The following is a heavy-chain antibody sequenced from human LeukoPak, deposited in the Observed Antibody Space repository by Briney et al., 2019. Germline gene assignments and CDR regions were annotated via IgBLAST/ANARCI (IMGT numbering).Heavy chain of an antibody. Sequence: GGSLRLSCAASGFTFSTYWMSWVRQAPGKGLEWVANLNQDGSEKYYVNSVKGRFTISRDNSKNSLYLQMNSLRAEDTAVYYCARGDDFSGDYWGQGTLVTVSS. V-gene: IGHV3-7*04. CDR1: GFTFSTYW. CDR2: LNQDGSEK. CDR3: ARGDDFSGDY. D-gene: IGHD3/OR15-3a*01. J-gene: IGHJ4*02.